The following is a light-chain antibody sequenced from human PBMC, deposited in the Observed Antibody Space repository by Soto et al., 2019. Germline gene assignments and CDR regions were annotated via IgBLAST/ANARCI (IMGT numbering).Light chain of an antibody. CDR3: YSYTTSSTWV. J-gene: IGLJ3*02. CDR2: EVS. Sequence: QSALTQPASVSGSPGQSITISCAGTSSDVGAYNYVSWYQPHPDKAPKVMIYEVSIRPSGVSDRFSGSKSGTTASLIISGLQAEDEDVYSCYSYTTSSTWVFGGGTKLTV. V-gene: IGLV2-14*01. CDR1: SSDVGAYNY.